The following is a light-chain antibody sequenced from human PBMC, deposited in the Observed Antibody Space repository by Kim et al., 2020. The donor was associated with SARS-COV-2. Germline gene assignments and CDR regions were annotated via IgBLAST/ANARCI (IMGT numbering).Light chain of an antibody. CDR1: SSDVGYYNY. CDR2: DVT. Sequence: QSALTQPASVSGSPGQSITISCTGTSSDVGYYNYVSWYQHHPGKAPKVIIYDVTERPSGVSSRFFGSKSANTASLTISGLEAEDEADYYCGSYTTTNTLVFGGGTKVTVL. J-gene: IGLJ3*02. V-gene: IGLV2-14*03. CDR3: GSYTTTNTLV.